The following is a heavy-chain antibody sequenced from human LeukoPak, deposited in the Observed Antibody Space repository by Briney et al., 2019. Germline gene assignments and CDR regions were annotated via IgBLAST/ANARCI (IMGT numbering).Heavy chain of an antibody. Sequence: ASVQVSCKASGYTFTSYGISWGRQAPGQELEWRGWISSYNGNTNCAQKLQGRVTMTTDTSTSTPYIELRSLRSDDPAVYYCAREPGSGVYFDYWGQGTLVPVSS. J-gene: IGHJ4*02. CDR2: ISSYNGNT. CDR3: AREPGSGVYFDY. D-gene: IGHD2-15*01. CDR1: GYTFTSYG. V-gene: IGHV1-18*01.